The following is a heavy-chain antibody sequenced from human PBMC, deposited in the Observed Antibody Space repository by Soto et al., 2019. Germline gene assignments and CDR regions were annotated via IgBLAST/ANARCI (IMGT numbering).Heavy chain of an antibody. D-gene: IGHD1-26*01. CDR3: ATGMSGSYPPLVDQ. CDR2: INPNRGGT. Sequence: GASVKVSCKASGGTFSSYAISWVRQAPGQGLEWMGWINPNRGGTKYAQKFQGRVTMTRNTSISTAYMELSRLRSDDTAVYYCATGMSGSYPPLVDQWGQGTLVTVSS. V-gene: IGHV1-2*02. CDR1: GGTFSSYA. J-gene: IGHJ4*02.